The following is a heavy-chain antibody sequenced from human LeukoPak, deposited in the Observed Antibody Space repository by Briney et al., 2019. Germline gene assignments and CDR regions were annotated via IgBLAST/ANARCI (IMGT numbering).Heavy chain of an antibody. CDR3: ARARQQLYYYYGMDV. J-gene: IGHJ6*02. CDR1: GFTFSSYS. Sequence: GGSLRLSCAASGFTFSSYSMNWVRQAPGKGLEWVSSISSSRSYIYYADSMKGRFTISRDNAKNSLYLQMNSLRAEDTAVYYCARARQQLYYYYGMDVWGPGTTVTVSS. V-gene: IGHV3-21*01. CDR2: ISSSRSYI. D-gene: IGHD6-13*01.